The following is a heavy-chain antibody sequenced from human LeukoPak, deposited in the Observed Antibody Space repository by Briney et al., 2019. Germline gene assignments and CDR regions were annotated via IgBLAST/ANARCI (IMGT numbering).Heavy chain of an antibody. CDR3: ARDEGDPTNYRFDY. V-gene: IGHV3-7*01. CDR2: IKQDGSGT. CDR1: GFAFSNYF. J-gene: IGHJ4*02. Sequence: GGSLRLSCAASGFAFSNYFMSWVRRAPGKGLEWVGHIKQDGSGTYYIDSVKGRFTISRDNARSSLYLRMNSLRAEDTAAYYCARDEGDPTNYRFDYWGQGTLVTVSS. D-gene: IGHD4-11*01.